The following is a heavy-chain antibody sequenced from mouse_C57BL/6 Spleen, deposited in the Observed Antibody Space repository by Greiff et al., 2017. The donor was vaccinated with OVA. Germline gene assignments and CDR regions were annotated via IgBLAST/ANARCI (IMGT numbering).Heavy chain of an antibody. CDR2: ISDGGSYT. CDR1: GFTFSSYA. J-gene: IGHJ3*01. CDR3: ARDRGLRSTMVTTRFAY. D-gene: IGHD2-2*01. Sequence: EVKVVESGGGLVKPGGSLKLSCAASGFTFSSYAMSWVRQTPEKRLEWVATISDGGSYTYYPDNVKGRFTISRDNAKNNLYLQMSHLKSEDTAMYYCARDRGLRSTMVTTRFAYWGQGTLVTVSA. V-gene: IGHV5-4*01.